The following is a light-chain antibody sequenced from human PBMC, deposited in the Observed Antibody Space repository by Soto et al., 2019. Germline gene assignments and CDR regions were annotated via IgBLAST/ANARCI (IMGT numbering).Light chain of an antibody. CDR1: NIGSKS. V-gene: IGLV3-21*02. J-gene: IGLJ1*01. Sequence: SYELTQPPSGSVAPGQTASITCGGNNIGSKSVHWYQQKPGQAPVLVVHDDTDRPSGIPERFSGSNSGNTATLTISRVEAGDEAEYYCQEWDSSRDDSYVFGTWSKVTVL. CDR2: DDT. CDR3: QEWDSSRDDSYV.